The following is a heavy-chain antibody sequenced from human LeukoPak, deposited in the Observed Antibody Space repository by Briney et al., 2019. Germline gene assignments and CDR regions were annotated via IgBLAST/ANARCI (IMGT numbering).Heavy chain of an antibody. CDR3: ARDWVGVVPAARGAFDI. CDR2: IYTSGST. Sequence: SETLSLTCTVSGGSISSGSYYWSWIRQPAGKGLEWIGRIYTSGSTNYNPSLKSRVTISVDTSKNQFSLKLSSVTAADTAVYYCARDWVGVVPAARGAFDIWGQGTMVTVSS. V-gene: IGHV4-61*02. CDR1: GGSISSGSYY. J-gene: IGHJ3*02. D-gene: IGHD2-2*01.